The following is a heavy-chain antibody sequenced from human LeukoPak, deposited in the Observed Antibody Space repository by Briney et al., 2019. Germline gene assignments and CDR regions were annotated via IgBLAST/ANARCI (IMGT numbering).Heavy chain of an antibody. CDR2: TNHSGST. J-gene: IGHJ3*01. CDR1: GGSFSGYY. V-gene: IGHV4-34*01. Sequence: SETLSLTCAVYGGSFSGYYWSWIRQPPGKGLEWIGETNHSGSTNYNPSLKSRVTISVGTSKIQFSLKLSSVTAADTAVYYCARTYSGNYLDAFDVWGQGTMVTVSS. CDR3: ARTYSGNYLDAFDV. D-gene: IGHD1-26*01.